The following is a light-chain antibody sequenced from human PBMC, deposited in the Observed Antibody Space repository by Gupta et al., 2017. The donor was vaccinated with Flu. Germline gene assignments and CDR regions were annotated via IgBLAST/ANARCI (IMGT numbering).Light chain of an antibody. CDR3: QQSRSTLALS. V-gene: IGKV1-39*01. CDR2: AAS. J-gene: IGKJ4*01. Sequence: SSLSASVGDRVTITCRASQSISSYLNWYQQKPGKAPKLLIYAASSLQSGVPSRFSGSGSGTDFTLTISSLQPEDFATYFCQQSRSTLALSFGGGTKVEIK. CDR1: QSISSY.